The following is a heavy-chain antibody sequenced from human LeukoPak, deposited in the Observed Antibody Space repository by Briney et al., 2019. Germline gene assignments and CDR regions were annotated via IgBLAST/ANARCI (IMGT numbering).Heavy chain of an antibody. CDR3: VRDYNYALDY. CDR2: ITTSSSAM. CDR1: GFTLSYYN. D-gene: IGHD1-1*01. V-gene: IGHV3-48*02. Sequence: GGSLRLSCAASGFTLSYYNMNWVRQAPGKGLEWVSYITTSSSAMYYADSVRGRFTISRDNAKNSLYLQMNSLRDEDTAVYYCVRDYNYALDYWGQGTLVTVSS. J-gene: IGHJ4*02.